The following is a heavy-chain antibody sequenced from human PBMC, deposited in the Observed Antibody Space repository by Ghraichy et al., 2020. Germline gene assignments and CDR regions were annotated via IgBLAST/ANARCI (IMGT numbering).Heavy chain of an antibody. D-gene: IGHD2-8*01. J-gene: IGHJ6*02. V-gene: IGHV1-2*02. CDR2: INPNSGDT. Sequence: ASVKVSCKASGYTFTGYFIHWVRQAPGQGLAWMGWINPNSGDTNYAQKFQDRVTMTRDTSISTAYMELSRLRSDDTAVYYCARVYVGYYNGLDVWGQGTTVTVSS. CDR1: GYTFTGYF. CDR3: ARVYVGYYNGLDV.